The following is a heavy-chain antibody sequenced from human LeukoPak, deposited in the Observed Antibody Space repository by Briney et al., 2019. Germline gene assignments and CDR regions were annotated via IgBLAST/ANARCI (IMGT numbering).Heavy chain of an antibody. CDR1: GFGFSFYA. J-gene: IGHJ4*02. Sequence: PGRSLRLSCAASGFGFSFYAMHWVRQAPGKGLEWVAVISHDGSNKYYADSVRGRFTMSRDNSKKTLYLQMNSLRPEDTAVYYCAKAPGDPGGPGDYPDYWGQGTLVTVSS. CDR3: AKAPGDPGGPGDYPDY. V-gene: IGHV3-30-3*01. D-gene: IGHD3-10*01. CDR2: ISHDGSNK.